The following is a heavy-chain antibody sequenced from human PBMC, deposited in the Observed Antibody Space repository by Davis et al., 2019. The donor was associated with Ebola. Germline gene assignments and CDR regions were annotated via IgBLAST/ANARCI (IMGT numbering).Heavy chain of an antibody. V-gene: IGHV3-48*03. Sequence: GGSLRLSCAASGFTFSSYEMNWVRQAPGKGLEWVSYISSSGSTIYYADSVKGRFTISRANAKNSLYLQMNSLRAEDTAVYYCARVAGYSSGWNYWGQGTLVTVSS. J-gene: IGHJ4*02. CDR3: ARVAGYSSGWNY. D-gene: IGHD6-19*01. CDR2: ISSSGSTI. CDR1: GFTFSSYE.